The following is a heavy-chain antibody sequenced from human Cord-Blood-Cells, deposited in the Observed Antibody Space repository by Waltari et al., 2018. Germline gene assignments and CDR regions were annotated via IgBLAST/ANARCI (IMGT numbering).Heavy chain of an antibody. J-gene: IGHJ6*02. CDR1: GGSFSGYY. V-gene: IGHV4-34*01. Sequence: QVQLQQWGAGLLKPSETLSLTCAVYGGSFSGYYWSWIRQPPGKGLEWIGEINHSGSTNYNPALKSRVTISVDTSKNQFSLKLSSVTAADTAVYYCARVGDYYYYYYGMDVWGQGTTVTVSS. CDR3: ARVGDYYYYYYGMDV. D-gene: IGHD4-17*01. CDR2: INHSGST.